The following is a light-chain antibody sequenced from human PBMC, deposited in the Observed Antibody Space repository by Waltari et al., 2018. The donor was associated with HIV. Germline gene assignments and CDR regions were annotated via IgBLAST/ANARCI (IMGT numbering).Light chain of an antibody. CDR1: GLVLSW. CDR3: QQAKSFPIT. V-gene: IGKV1-12*01. Sequence: DSHMTQSPPYVLVSIRDRVTITCRASGLVLSWLAWFQQKPGKAPQLLIHGESRLQSGSPTRFSGRGSGTNFTLTISSLQPEDSATYYCQQAKSFPITFGQGTRLEIK. CDR2: GES. J-gene: IGKJ5*01.